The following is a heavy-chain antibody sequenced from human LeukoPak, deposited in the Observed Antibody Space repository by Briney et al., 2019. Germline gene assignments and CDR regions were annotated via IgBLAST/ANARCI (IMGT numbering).Heavy chain of an antibody. CDR3: ARHSYDSSGYFFAG. J-gene: IGHJ4*02. CDR2: IYYSGST. Sequence: SETLSLTCTVSGGSISSYYWSWIRQPPGKGLEWIGYIYYSGSTNYNPSLKSRVTISVDTSKNQFSLKLSSVTAADTAVYYCARHSYDSSGYFFAGWGQGTLVTVSP. D-gene: IGHD3-22*01. V-gene: IGHV4-59*08. CDR1: GGSISSYY.